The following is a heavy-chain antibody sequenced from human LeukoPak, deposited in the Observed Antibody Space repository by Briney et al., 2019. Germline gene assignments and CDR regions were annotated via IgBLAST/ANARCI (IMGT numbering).Heavy chain of an antibody. V-gene: IGHV4-59*01. D-gene: IGHD4-17*01. Sequence: SETLSLTCFVSGGSIIRDYWSWIRQPSGKGLEWIGYMYYSGGTNYNPSLKSRVSISGDMSKNQFSLKVSSVTAADTAVYYCAREKYGDYGRRGYYHYIDVWGKGTTVTISS. CDR2: MYYSGGT. J-gene: IGHJ6*03. CDR3: AREKYGDYGRRGYYHYIDV. CDR1: GGSIIRDY.